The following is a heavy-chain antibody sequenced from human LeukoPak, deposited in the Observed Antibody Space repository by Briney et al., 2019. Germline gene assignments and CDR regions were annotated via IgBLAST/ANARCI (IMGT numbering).Heavy chain of an antibody. V-gene: IGHV4-59*08. CDR1: GGSMSSYY. CDR3: AADGYGGAVDY. J-gene: IGHJ4*02. D-gene: IGHD5-18*01. Sequence: SETLSLTCTVSGGSMSSYYWTWIRQPPGKGLEGIGYIFNSATTNYNPSLMSRVTISVDTSKNQFSLRLSSVTAADTAVYYCAADGYGGAVDYWGQGTLVTVSS. CDR2: IFNSATT.